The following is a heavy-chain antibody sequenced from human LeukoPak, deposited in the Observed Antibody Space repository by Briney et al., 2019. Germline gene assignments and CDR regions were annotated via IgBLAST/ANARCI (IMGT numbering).Heavy chain of an antibody. V-gene: IGHV3-23*01. CDR3: AKDRGSFDEDLDY. D-gene: IGHD1-26*01. CDR2: ISGSGGST. Sequence: GGSLRLSCAASGFTFSTYAMSWGRQAPGKGLEWVSAISGSGGSTYYADSVKGRFTISRDNSKNTLYLQMNSLRAEDTAVYYCAKDRGSFDEDLDYWGQGTLVTVSS. CDR1: GFTFSTYA. J-gene: IGHJ4*02.